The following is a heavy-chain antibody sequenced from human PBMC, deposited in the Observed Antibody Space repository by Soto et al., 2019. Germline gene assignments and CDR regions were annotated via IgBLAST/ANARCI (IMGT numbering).Heavy chain of an antibody. V-gene: IGHV4-34*01. D-gene: IGHD3-16*02. J-gene: IGHJ6*02. Sequence: SETLSLTCAVYGGSFSGYYWSWIRQPPGKGLEWIGEINHSGSTNYNPSLKSRVTISVDTSKNQFSLKLSSVTAADTAVYYCARDPYYDYVWGSYRPYYYYGMDVWGQGTTVTVS. CDR2: INHSGST. CDR1: GGSFSGYY. CDR3: ARDPYYDYVWGSYRPYYYYGMDV.